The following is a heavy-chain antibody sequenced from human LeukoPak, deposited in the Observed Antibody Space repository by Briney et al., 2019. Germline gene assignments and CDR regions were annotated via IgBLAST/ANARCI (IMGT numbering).Heavy chain of an antibody. CDR3: ARDRGITMVREFDY. V-gene: IGHV1-69*13. CDR1: GGTFSSYA. Sequence: SVKVSCKASGGTFSSYAISWVRQAPGQGLEWMGGIIPIFGTANYAQKFQGRVTITADESTSTAYMELSSLRSDDTAVYYCARDRGITMVREFDYWGQGTLVTVSS. J-gene: IGHJ4*02. CDR2: IIPIFGTA. D-gene: IGHD3-10*01.